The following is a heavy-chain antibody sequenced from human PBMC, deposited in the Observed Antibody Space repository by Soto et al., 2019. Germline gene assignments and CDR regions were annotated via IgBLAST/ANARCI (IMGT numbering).Heavy chain of an antibody. J-gene: IGHJ4*02. CDR2: ISAYNGNT. Sequence: ASVKVSCKASGYTFTSYGISWVRQAPGQGLEWMVCISAYNGNTNYAQKLQGRVTMTTDTSTSTAYMELRSLRSDDTAVYYCARGGESGLKHLVVVTAIQPLDYWGQGTLVTVSS. CDR1: GYTFTSYG. CDR3: ARGGESGLKHLVVVTAIQPLDY. V-gene: IGHV1-18*01. D-gene: IGHD2-21*02.